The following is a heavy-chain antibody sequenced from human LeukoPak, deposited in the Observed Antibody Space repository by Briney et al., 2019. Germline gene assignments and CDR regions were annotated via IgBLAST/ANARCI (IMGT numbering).Heavy chain of an antibody. Sequence: GGSLRLSCAASGFTFSSYGMHWVRQAPGKGLEWVAFIRYDGSNKYYADSVKGRFTISRDNSKNTLYLQMNSLRAEDTAVYYCAKDKGREAWLLQAFDYWGQGTLVTVSS. CDR3: AKDKGREAWLLQAFDY. CDR1: GFTFSSYG. D-gene: IGHD6-19*01. V-gene: IGHV3-30*02. CDR2: IRYDGSNK. J-gene: IGHJ4*02.